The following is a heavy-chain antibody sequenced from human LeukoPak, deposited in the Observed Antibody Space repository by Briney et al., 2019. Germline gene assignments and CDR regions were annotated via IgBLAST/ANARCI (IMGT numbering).Heavy chain of an antibody. D-gene: IGHD6-13*01. J-gene: IGHJ4*02. V-gene: IGHV3-53*01. Sequence: PGGSLRLSCAASGFTVSSNYMSWVRQAPGKGLEWVSIIYSGGNTYYADSVKGRFTISRDNSKNTLYLQMNSLRAEDTAVYYCAKDKYSSSWIYYFDYWGQGTLVTVSS. CDR1: GFTVSSNY. CDR3: AKDKYSSSWIYYFDY. CDR2: IYSGGNT.